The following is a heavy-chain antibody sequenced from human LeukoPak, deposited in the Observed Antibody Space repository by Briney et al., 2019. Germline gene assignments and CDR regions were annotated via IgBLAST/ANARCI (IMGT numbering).Heavy chain of an antibody. CDR1: GGSFSCYY. CDR3: ARGRRGVVVPAAIRKGNWFDP. Sequence: SETLSLTCAVYGGSFSCYYWSWIRQPPGKGLEWIGEINHSGSTNYNPSLKSRVTISVGTSKNQFSLKLSSVTAADTAVYYCARGRRGVVVPAAIRKGNWFDPWGQGTLVTVSS. CDR2: INHSGST. V-gene: IGHV4-34*01. D-gene: IGHD2-2*02. J-gene: IGHJ5*02.